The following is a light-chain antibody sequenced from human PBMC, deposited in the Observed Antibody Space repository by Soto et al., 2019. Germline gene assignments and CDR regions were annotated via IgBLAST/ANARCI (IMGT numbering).Light chain of an antibody. CDR1: QSVLYSSNNKHD. Sequence: DIVMTQSPDSLAVSLGERATINCQSSQSVLYSSNNKHDLGWYQQKPGQPPKLLIYWASTRESGVPDRFSGSWSGTDFTLTINSLQAEDVAVYYCQQYYSPPYTLVPGTKLEIK. CDR2: WAS. V-gene: IGKV4-1*01. CDR3: QQYYSPPYT. J-gene: IGKJ2*01.